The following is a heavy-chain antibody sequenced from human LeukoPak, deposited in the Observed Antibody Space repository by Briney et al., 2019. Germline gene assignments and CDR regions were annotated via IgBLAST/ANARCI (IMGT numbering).Heavy chain of an antibody. CDR3: ARVRYSGSYSYNWFDP. Sequence: ASVKVSCKASGYTFTSYGISWVRQAPGQGLEWMGWISAYNGNTNYAQKLQGRVTMTTDTSTSTAYVGLRSLRSDDTAVYYCARVRYSGSYSYNWFDPWGQGTLVTVSS. V-gene: IGHV1-18*01. D-gene: IGHD1-26*01. CDR2: ISAYNGNT. J-gene: IGHJ5*02. CDR1: GYTFTSYG.